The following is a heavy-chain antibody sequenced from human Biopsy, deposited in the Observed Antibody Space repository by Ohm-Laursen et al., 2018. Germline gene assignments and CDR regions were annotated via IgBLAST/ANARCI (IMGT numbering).Heavy chain of an antibody. Sequence: SPRLSCAASGFTVSSNYMSWVRQAPGKGLEWVSVIYSGGSTYYADSVKGRFTISRDNSKNTLYLQMNSLRAEDTAVYYCARGGIAVAGTTFDYWGQGTLVTVSS. CDR1: GFTVSSNY. CDR3: ARGGIAVAGTTFDY. V-gene: IGHV3-66*01. J-gene: IGHJ4*02. D-gene: IGHD6-19*01. CDR2: IYSGGST.